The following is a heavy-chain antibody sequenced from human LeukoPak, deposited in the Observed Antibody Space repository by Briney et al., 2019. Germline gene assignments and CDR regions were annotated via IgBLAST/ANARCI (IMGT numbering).Heavy chain of an antibody. CDR3: ARDSRSHNYYYYMDV. Sequence: SVKVSCKASGGTFSSYAISWVRQAPGQGLEWMGRIIPIFGTANYAQKFQGRVTITTDESTSTAYMELSSLRSEDTAVYYCARDSRSHNYYYYMDVWGKGTTVTVSS. V-gene: IGHV1-69*05. CDR1: GGTFSSYA. J-gene: IGHJ6*03. CDR2: IIPIFGTA.